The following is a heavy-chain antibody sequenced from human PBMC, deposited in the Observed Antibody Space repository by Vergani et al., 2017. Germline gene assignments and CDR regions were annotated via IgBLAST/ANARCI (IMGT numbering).Heavy chain of an antibody. Sequence: QVQVVQSGAEVKKPGSSVKVSCKASGGIFNDYGFSWVRRAPGQGLEWMGGTIPAFGSINYAQKFQDRVSMIADASTRTVYMELRSLRAEDTAVYYCVSGELYARDHYGVDVWGRGTTVTVSS. CDR3: VSGELYARDHYGVDV. CDR1: GGIFNDYG. J-gene: IGHJ6*02. V-gene: IGHV1-69*12. D-gene: IGHD2-2*01. CDR2: TIPAFGSI.